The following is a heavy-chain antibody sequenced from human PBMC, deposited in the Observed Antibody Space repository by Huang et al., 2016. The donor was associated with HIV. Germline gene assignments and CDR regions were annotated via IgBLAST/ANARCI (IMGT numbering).Heavy chain of an antibody. D-gene: IGHD3-10*01. Sequence: QVQLVESGGGVVQPGWSLRLSCAASGFTFSSYGMPWVRQAPGKGLEWVAFIRYDVSNKYYADSVRGRFTISRDNAKNPLYLQMNSLRAEDTAVYYCAKGSMANAFDIWGQGTMVTVSS. V-gene: IGHV3-30*02. CDR2: IRYDVSNK. CDR1: GFTFSSYG. J-gene: IGHJ3*02. CDR3: AKGSMANAFDI.